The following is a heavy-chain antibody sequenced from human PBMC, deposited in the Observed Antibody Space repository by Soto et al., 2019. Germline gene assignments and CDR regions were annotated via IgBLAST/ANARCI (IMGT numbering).Heavy chain of an antibody. CDR3: VRLYGLRSPNWFDP. J-gene: IGHJ5*02. V-gene: IGHV4-39*01. CDR2: IYYSGNT. Sequence: QLQLQESGPGLVKPSETLSLTCTVSGGSISSSSHYWGWIRQPPGKGLEWIGSIYYSGNTLYNPSHESRVTISIDTSKNQFTLNLRSLTAADTAVYYCVRLYGLRSPNWFDPWGQGTLVTVSS. D-gene: IGHD3-10*01. CDR1: GGSISSSSHY.